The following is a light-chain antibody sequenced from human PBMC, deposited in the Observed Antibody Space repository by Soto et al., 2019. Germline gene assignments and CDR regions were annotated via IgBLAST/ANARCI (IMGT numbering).Light chain of an antibody. Sequence: EIVLTQSPGTLSLSPGERATLSCRASQSVSSNYLAWYQQKPGQAPRLLIYGASTRATGIPDRFSGSGSGTDFTLTISSLEPEDFAVYYCHQYDTSPSTFGQGTKVDIK. CDR1: QSVSSNY. CDR3: HQYDTSPST. V-gene: IGKV3-20*01. J-gene: IGKJ1*01. CDR2: GAS.